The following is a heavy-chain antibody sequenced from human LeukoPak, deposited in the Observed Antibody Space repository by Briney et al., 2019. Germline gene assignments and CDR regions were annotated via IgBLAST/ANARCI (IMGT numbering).Heavy chain of an antibody. CDR1: GFTFSSYA. V-gene: IGHV3-21*01. CDR2: ISSSSDHI. J-gene: IGHJ2*01. D-gene: IGHD3-22*01. Sequence: PGGSLRLSCAASGFTFSSYAMSWVRQAPGKGLEWVSSISSSSDHIYYADSVKGRFTISRDNAKNSLYLQMNSLRAEDTAVYYCARERDYYDSSAYVNWYLDLWGRGTLVTVSS. CDR3: ARERDYYDSSAYVNWYLDL.